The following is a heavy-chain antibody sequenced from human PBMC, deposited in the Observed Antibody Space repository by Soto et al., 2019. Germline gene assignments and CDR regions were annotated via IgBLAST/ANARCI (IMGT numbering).Heavy chain of an antibody. D-gene: IGHD1-7*01. J-gene: IGHJ4*02. CDR3: ASRDPGTSVDY. CDR2: IYRTGST. Sequence: QVQLQESGPGLVKPSGTLSLTCAVSGCSFTSNNWWTWFRQPPGQGLEWIGEIYRTGSTNYNPSLKSRVTISLDKSENQFALKVTSLTAADTAVYYCASRDPGTSVDYWGKGTLVTVSS. V-gene: IGHV4-4*02. CDR1: GCSFTSNNW.